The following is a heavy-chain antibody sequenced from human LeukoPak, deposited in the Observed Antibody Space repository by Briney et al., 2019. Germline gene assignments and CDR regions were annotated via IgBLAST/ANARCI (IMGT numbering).Heavy chain of an antibody. CDR3: AKDQVISGSEASDI. J-gene: IGHJ3*02. Sequence: GGSLRLSCAASGFIFSSYGMHWVRQAPGKGLEWVAVISYDGSNKYYADSVKGRFTISRDNSKNTLYLQMNSLRAEDTAVYYCAKDQVISGSEASDIWGQGTMVTVSS. V-gene: IGHV3-30*18. CDR2: ISYDGSNK. CDR1: GFIFSSYG. D-gene: IGHD2-21*01.